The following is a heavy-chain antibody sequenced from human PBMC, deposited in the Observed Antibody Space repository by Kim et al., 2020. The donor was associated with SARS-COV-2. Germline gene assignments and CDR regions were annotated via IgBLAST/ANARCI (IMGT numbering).Heavy chain of an antibody. CDR3: AKDYRGVATFDS. V-gene: IGHV3-74*01. CDR2: INTDGYTT. Sequence: GGSLRLSCAASGFTFINHWMHWVRQAPGKGLVWVSRINTDGYTTNYADSVKGRFTISRDNAKNTLYLEMNSLRAEDTAVYYCAKDYRGVATFDSWGQGTL. D-gene: IGHD5-12*01. J-gene: IGHJ4*02. CDR1: GFTFINHW.